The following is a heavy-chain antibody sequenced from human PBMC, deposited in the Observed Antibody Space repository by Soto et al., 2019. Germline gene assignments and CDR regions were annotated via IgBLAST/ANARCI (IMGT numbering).Heavy chain of an antibody. CDR3: ARSTCSSTSCHSKYYYYYMDV. CDR2: INAGNGNT. CDR1: GYTFTSYA. J-gene: IGHJ6*03. Sequence: QVQLVQSGAEVKKPGASVKVSCKASGYTFTSYAMHWVRLAPGQRLEWMGWINAGNGNTKYSQKFQGRVTITRDTSASTAYMELSSLRSEDTAVYYCARSTCSSTSCHSKYYYYYMDVWGKGTTVTVSS. V-gene: IGHV1-3*01. D-gene: IGHD2-2*01.